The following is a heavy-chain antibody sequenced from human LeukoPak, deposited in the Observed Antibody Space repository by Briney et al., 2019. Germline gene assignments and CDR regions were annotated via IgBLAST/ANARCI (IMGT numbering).Heavy chain of an antibody. CDR2: INPNNGGT. D-gene: IGHD3-10*01. CDR3: ARQGYGSGSYYPVWFDP. J-gene: IGHJ5*02. CDR1: GYIFTDYY. V-gene: IGHV1-2*02. Sequence: ASVQVSCKASGYIFTDYYIHWVRQAPGQGLEWMGCINPNNGGTNFAQKFQDRVTMTGDMSINTAYMEVSRLRSDDTAVYYCARQGYGSGSYYPVWFDPWGQGTLVTVSS.